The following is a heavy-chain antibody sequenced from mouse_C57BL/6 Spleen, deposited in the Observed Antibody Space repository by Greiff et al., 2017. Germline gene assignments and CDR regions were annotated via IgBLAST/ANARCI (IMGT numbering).Heavy chain of an antibody. J-gene: IGHJ3*01. CDR1: GYTFTSYW. V-gene: IGHV1-72*01. CDR2: IDPNSGGT. CDR3: ARSGVGLRRGWFAY. Sequence: QVQLKQPGAELVKPGASVKLSCKASGYTFTSYWMHWVKQRPGRGLEWIGRIDPNSGGTKYNEKFKSKAPLTVDKPSSTAYMQLSSLTSEDSAVYYCARSGVGLRRGWFAYWGQGTLVTVSA. D-gene: IGHD2-4*01.